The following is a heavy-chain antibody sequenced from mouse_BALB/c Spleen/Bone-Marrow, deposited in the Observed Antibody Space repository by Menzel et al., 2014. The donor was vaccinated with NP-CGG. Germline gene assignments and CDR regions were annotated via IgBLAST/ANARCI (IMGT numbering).Heavy chain of an antibody. CDR1: GFNIKDTY. CDR2: IDPANGNT. CDR3: ATGFAY. Sequence: EVQLVESGAELVKPGASVKLSCTASGFNIKDTYMHRVKQRPEQGLEWIGRIDPANGNTKYDPKFQGKATITADTSSNTAYLQLSSLTSEDTAVYYCATGFAYWGQGTLVTVSA. V-gene: IGHV14-3*02. J-gene: IGHJ3*01.